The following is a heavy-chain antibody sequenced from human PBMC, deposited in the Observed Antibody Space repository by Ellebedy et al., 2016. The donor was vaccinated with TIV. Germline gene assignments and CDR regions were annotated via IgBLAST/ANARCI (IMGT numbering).Heavy chain of an antibody. CDR3: AGQGHSSGWYVGEYYFDY. CDR2: INHSGST. J-gene: IGHJ4*02. Sequence: MPSETLSLTCAVYGGSFSGYYWTWIRQPPGTGLEWIGDINHSGSTNYNPSLKSRVTISVDTSKNQFSLKLSSVTAADTAVYYCAGQGHSSGWYVGEYYFDYWGQGTLVTVSS. CDR1: GGSFSGYY. D-gene: IGHD6-19*01. V-gene: IGHV4-34*01.